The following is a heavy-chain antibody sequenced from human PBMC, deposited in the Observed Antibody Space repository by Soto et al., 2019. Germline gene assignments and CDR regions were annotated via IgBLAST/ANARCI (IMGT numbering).Heavy chain of an antibody. CDR1: GFTFSSYA. J-gene: IGHJ4*02. D-gene: IGHD2-15*01. CDR3: AKGPAGFYGSGGSCSIY. CDR2: ISGSGGST. V-gene: IGHV3-23*01. Sequence: EVQLLESGGGLVQPGGSLRLSCAASGFTFSSYAMSWVRQAPGKGLEWVSAISGSGGSTYYADSVKGRFTISRDNSKNTLYLQMNGLRAEDTAVYYCAKGPAGFYGSGGSCSIYWGQGTLVTVSS.